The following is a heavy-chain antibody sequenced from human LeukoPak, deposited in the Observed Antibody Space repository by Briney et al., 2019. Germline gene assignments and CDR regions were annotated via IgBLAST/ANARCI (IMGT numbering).Heavy chain of an antibody. CDR1: GGSISSYS. D-gene: IGHD3-10*01. V-gene: IGHV4-4*07. CDR3: ASDFGY. Sequence: PAETLSLTCSVSGGSISSYSWTWIRQPPGKGLEWIGLIYTSGSTNYNPSLKSRVTISLDTSKNQFSLRLTSVTAADTAVYYCASDFGYWGQGTPVTVSS. J-gene: IGHJ4*02. CDR2: IYTSGST.